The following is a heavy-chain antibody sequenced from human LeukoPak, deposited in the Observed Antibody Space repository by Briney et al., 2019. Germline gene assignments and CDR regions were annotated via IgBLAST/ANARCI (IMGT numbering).Heavy chain of an antibody. D-gene: IGHD2-15*01. J-gene: IGHJ5*02. CDR2: INPNSGGT. CDR3: ARDNCSGGSCDWFDP. V-gene: IGHV1-2*06. Sequence: ASVKVSCKASGYTFTGYYMHWVRQAPGQGLEWMGRINPNSGGTNYAQKFQGRVTMTRDTSISTAYMELSRLRSDDTAVYYCARDNCSGGSCDWFDPWGQGTLVTVS. CDR1: GYTFTGYY.